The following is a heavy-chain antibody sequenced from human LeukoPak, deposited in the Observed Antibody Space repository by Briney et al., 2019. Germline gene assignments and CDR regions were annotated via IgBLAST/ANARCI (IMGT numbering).Heavy chain of an antibody. D-gene: IGHD2-2*01. CDR2: INPNSGGT. CDR1: GYTFTGYY. Sequence: ASVKVSCKASGYTFTGYYMLWVRQAPGQGLEWMGWINPNSGGTNYAQKFQGRVTMTRGTSISTAYMELSRLRSDDTAVYYCARGREGYCSSTSCSTTFWFDPWGQGTLVTVSS. CDR3: ARGREGYCSSTSCSTTFWFDP. V-gene: IGHV1-2*02. J-gene: IGHJ5*02.